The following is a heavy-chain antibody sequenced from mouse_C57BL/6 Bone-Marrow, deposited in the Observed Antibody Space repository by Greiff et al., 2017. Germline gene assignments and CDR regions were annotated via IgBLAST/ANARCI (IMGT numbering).Heavy chain of an antibody. D-gene: IGHD2-1*01. V-gene: IGHV14-4*01. CDR2: IDPENGDT. CDR1: GFNIKDDY. CDR3: TTFYGNYEFAY. Sequence: EVQLQQSGAELVRPGASVKLSCTASGFNIKDDYMHWVKQRPEQGLEWIGWIDPENGDTEYASKFQGKATITADTSSNTAYLQLSSLTSEDTAVYYCTTFYGNYEFAYWGQGTLGTVSA. J-gene: IGHJ3*01.